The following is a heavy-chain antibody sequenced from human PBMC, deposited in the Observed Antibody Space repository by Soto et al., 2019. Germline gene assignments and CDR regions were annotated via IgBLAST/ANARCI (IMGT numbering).Heavy chain of an antibody. D-gene: IGHD6-13*01. J-gene: IGHJ5*02. CDR3: VRGGIAGNWFDP. Sequence: QVQLQESGPGLVNPSQTLSLTCSVSGGSITSGGFYWSWIRQHPGKGLEWIAYIFHSGSTDYNPSLKSRVIISADTSKNQFSLKLTSVTAADTAVYYCVRGGIAGNWFDPWGQGTLVTVSS. CDR2: IFHSGST. V-gene: IGHV4-31*03. CDR1: GGSITSGGFY.